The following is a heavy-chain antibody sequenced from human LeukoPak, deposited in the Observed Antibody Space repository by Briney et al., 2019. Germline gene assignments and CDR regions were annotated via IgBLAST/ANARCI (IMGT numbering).Heavy chain of an antibody. V-gene: IGHV1-2*02. J-gene: IGHJ4*02. Sequence: ASVKVSCKASGYTFTGYYMHWVRQAPGQGLEWMGWVNPNSGGTNYAQKFQGRVTMTRDTSISTAYMELSRLRSDDTAVCYCARDAGDDSSSLLFDYWGQGTLVTVSS. D-gene: IGHD6-6*01. CDR3: ARDAGDDSSSLLFDY. CDR1: GYTFTGYY. CDR2: VNPNSGGT.